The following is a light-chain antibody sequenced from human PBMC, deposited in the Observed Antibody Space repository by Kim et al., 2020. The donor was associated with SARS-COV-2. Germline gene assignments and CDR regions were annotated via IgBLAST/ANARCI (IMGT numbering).Light chain of an antibody. CDR3: QQTYSSLTVT. V-gene: IGKV1-39*01. CDR1: QSVGTY. CDR2: SAS. J-gene: IGKJ5*01. Sequence: SRGDSVTMTCRASQSVGTYLNWYQNKPGTAPNLLSYSASTLQSGVPSRFSGGGSGTEFTLTISGLQREDFATYYCQQTYSSLTVTFGQGTRLEIK.